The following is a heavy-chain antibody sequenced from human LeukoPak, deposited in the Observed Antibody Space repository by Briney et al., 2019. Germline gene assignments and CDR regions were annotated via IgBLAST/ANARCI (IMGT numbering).Heavy chain of an antibody. J-gene: IGHJ4*02. D-gene: IGHD6-6*01. CDR1: GFTFSSYG. Sequence: PGGSLRLSCAASGFTFSSYGMSWVRQAPGKGLEWVSVIYSGGSTYYADSVKGRFTISRDNSKNTLYLQMNSLRAEDTAVYYCAKDLEAPRLGFDYWGQGTLVTVSS. CDR2: IYSGGST. V-gene: IGHV3-23*03. CDR3: AKDLEAPRLGFDY.